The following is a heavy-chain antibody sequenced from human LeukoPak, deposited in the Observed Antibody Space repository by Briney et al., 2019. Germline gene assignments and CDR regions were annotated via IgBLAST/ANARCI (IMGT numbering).Heavy chain of an antibody. CDR1: GGSISSSSYY. CDR3: AIPSKIVGATHDAFDI. D-gene: IGHD1-26*01. CDR2: ISYSGST. J-gene: IGHJ3*02. V-gene: IGHV4-39*07. Sequence: PSETLSLTCTVSGGSISSSSYYWGWIRQPPGKGLEWIGSISYSGSTYYNPSLKSRVTISVDTSKNQFSLKLSSVTAADTAVYYCAIPSKIVGATHDAFDIWGQGTMVTVSS.